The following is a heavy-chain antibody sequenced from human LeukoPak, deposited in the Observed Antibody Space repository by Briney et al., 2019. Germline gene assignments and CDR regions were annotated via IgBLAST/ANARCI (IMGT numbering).Heavy chain of an antibody. V-gene: IGHV4-59*11. Sequence: SETLSLTCTVSGGSISSHYWSWIRQPPGKGLEWIGYIYYSGSTNYNPSLKSRVTMSVDTSKNQFSLKLSSVTAADTAVYYCARDTAAARNWFDPWGQGTLVTVSS. CDR2: IYYSGST. D-gene: IGHD6-6*01. J-gene: IGHJ5*02. CDR1: GGSISSHY. CDR3: ARDTAAARNWFDP.